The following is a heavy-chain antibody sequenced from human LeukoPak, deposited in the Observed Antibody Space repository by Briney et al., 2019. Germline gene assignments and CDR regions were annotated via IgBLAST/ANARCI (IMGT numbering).Heavy chain of an antibody. CDR2: IYYSGST. J-gene: IGHJ4*02. Sequence: SETLPLTCTVSSGSISSSSYYWGWIRQPPGKGLEWIGSIYYSGSTYYNPSLKSRVTISAVTSKNQFSLKLSSVTAADTAVYYCARHSDIVVVPSCSDYWGQGTLVTVSS. CDR3: ARHSDIVVVPSCSDY. V-gene: IGHV4-39*01. D-gene: IGHD2-2*01. CDR1: SGSISSSSYY.